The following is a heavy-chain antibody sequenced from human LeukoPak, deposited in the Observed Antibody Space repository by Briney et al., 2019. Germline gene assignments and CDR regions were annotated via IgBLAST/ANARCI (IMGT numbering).Heavy chain of an antibody. CDR3: AHLWFGELLEYFDY. CDR2: IYWDDDK. D-gene: IGHD3-10*01. Sequence: TLSLTCTVSDDSVTTYYWRWIRQPPGKALEWLALIYWDDDKRYSPSLKSRLTITKDTSKNQVVLTMTNMDPVDTATYYCAHLWFGELLEYFDYWGQGTLVTVSS. CDR1: DDSVTTYY. J-gene: IGHJ4*02. V-gene: IGHV2-5*08.